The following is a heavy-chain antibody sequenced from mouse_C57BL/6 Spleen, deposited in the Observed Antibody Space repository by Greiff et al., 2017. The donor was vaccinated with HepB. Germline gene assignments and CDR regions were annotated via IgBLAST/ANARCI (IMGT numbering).Heavy chain of an antibody. CDR2: IDPSDSYT. D-gene: IGHD2-5*01. CDR3: ARFRSNDAMDY. Sequence: VQLQQPGAELVKPGASVKLSCKASGYTFTSYWMQWVKQRPGQGLEWIGEIDPSDSYTNYNQKFKGKATFTVDTSSSTAYMQLSSLTSEDSAVYYCARFRSNDAMDYWGQGTSVTVSS. CDR1: GYTFTSYW. V-gene: IGHV1-50*01. J-gene: IGHJ4*01.